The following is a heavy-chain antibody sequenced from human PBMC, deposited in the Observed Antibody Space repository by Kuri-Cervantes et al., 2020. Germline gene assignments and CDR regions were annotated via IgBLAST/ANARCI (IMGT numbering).Heavy chain of an antibody. D-gene: IGHD1-26*01. J-gene: IGHJ4*02. Sequence: GESLKISCAASGFTFSNAWMSWIRQAPGKGLEWIGRIKSKADFGTTDYAAPVKGRFTISRDDSKTTLFLQMNSLKTEDTAVYYCTTEPCIVLMHYWGQGTLVTVSS. CDR3: TTEPCIVLMHY. CDR1: GFTFSNAW. V-gene: IGHV3-15*01. CDR2: IKSKADFGTT.